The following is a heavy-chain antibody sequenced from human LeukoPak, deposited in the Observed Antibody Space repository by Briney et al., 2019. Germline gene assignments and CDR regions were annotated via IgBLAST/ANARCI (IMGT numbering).Heavy chain of an antibody. CDR3: ARDNGGWYVDY. CDR1: GYTFTSYD. Sequence: ASVKVSCKASGYTFTSYDINWVRQATGQGLEWMGWMNPNSGNTGYAQKFQGRVTMTRDTSTSTVYMELSSLRSEDTAVYYCARDNGGWYVDYWGQGTLVTVSS. J-gene: IGHJ4*02. V-gene: IGHV1-8*01. CDR2: MNPNSGNT. D-gene: IGHD6-19*01.